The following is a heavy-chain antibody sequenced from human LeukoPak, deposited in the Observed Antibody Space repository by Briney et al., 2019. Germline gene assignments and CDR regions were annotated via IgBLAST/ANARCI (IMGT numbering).Heavy chain of an antibody. CDR2: IKEDGTEE. CDR1: GFTFSSSW. CDR3: ASYDSSGYYHYFDY. J-gene: IGHJ4*02. V-gene: IGHV3-7*05. Sequence: GGSLRLSCAASGFTFSSSWMTWVRQAPGKGLEWVAHIKEDGTEEYYVDSVKGRFTISRGNAKNSLYLQMNSLRAEDTAVYYCASYDSSGYYHYFDYWGQGTLVTVSS. D-gene: IGHD3-22*01.